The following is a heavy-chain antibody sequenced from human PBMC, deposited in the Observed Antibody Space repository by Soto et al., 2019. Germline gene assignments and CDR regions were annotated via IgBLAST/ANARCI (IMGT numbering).Heavy chain of an antibody. Sequence: GVPMRVCSHGSGDRCNTFWSGRVRQMPGKGLEWMGIIFPADSDTRYSPSFQGQVTISADKSISTAYLQWSSLKASDTAIYYCARQGYSYGYDFWGQGTQVTVSS. CDR1: GDRCNTFW. V-gene: IGHV5-51*01. CDR2: IFPADSDT. CDR3: ARQGYSYGYDF. D-gene: IGHD5-18*01. J-gene: IGHJ4*02.